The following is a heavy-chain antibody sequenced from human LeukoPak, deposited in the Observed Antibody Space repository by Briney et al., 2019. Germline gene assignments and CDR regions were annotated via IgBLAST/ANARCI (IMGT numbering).Heavy chain of an antibody. CDR3: ARHRSGIYYYYYYGMDV. CDR2: IFPDDSDT. Sequence: GESLKISCKASGFSFTNYWIGWVRQMPGKGLEWMGIIFPDDSDTRYSPSFQGQVTISADKSITTAYLQWSNLKASDTAMCYCARHRSGIYYYYYYGMDVWGQGTTVTVSS. CDR1: GFSFTNYW. J-gene: IGHJ6*02. V-gene: IGHV5-51*01. D-gene: IGHD6-19*01.